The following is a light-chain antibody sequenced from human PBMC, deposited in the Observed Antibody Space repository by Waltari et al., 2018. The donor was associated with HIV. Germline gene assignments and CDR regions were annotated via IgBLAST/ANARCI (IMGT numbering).Light chain of an antibody. CDR2: WAS. J-gene: IGKJ4*01. CDR3: QQYDSTPLT. Sequence: DIVMTQSPDSLAVSLGERATINCKSSQSILYSANNRNYLACYQQKPGQRPKLLIYWASTRESGVPDRFTGNGSGTDFTLTISSLQAEDVAVYYCQQYDSTPLTFGGGTKVEIK. CDR1: QSILYSANNRNY. V-gene: IGKV4-1*01.